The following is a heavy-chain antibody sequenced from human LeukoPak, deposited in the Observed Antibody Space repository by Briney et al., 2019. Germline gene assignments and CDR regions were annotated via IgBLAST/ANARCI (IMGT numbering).Heavy chain of an antibody. V-gene: IGHV4-31*03. CDR1: CGSISSGGYY. Sequence: SQTLSLTCTVSCGSISSGGYYWSWIRQHPWKGLEWIGYIYYSGSNYNNPSLKSRVTISVDTSKNQFSLKLSSVTAADTAVYYCARGYDSSGYFDYWGQGTLVTVSS. CDR3: ARGYDSSGYFDY. J-gene: IGHJ4*02. CDR2: IYYSGSN. D-gene: IGHD3-22*01.